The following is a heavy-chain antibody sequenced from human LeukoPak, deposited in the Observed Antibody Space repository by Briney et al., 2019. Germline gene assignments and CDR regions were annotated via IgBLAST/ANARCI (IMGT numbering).Heavy chain of an antibody. J-gene: IGHJ6*03. CDR1: GGSISSGSYY. V-gene: IGHV4-61*02. Sequence: PSQTTSLTCTVSGGSISSGSYYWSWIRQPAGKGLEWIGRIYTSGSTNYNPSLKSRVTISVDTSKNQFSLKLSSVTAADTAVYYCASDCSSTSCYSYYYMDVWGKGTTVTVSS. D-gene: IGHD2-2*02. CDR3: ASDCSSTSCYSYYYMDV. CDR2: IYTSGST.